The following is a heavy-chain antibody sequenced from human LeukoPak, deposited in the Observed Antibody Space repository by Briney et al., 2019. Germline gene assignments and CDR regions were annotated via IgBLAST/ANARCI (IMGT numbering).Heavy chain of an antibody. D-gene: IGHD2-15*01. V-gene: IGHV3-23*01. CDR2: ISVSGDKT. Sequence: PGGSLRLSCAASGFTFSTYAMSWVRQPPGKGLEWVSAISVSGDKTYYAGSVKGRYTISRDNSKNTLFLQMNSLRAEDTAVYYCAKLAAASEYSFTDVWGQGTTVTVSS. CDR3: AKLAAASEYSFTDV. J-gene: IGHJ6*02. CDR1: GFTFSTYA.